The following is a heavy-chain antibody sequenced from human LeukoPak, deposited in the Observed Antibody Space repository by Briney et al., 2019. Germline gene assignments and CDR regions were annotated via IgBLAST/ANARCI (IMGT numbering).Heavy chain of an antibody. V-gene: IGHV4-59*01. CDR2: IYYSGST. CDR3: ARGVGAGSYYRWFDP. J-gene: IGHJ5*02. D-gene: IGHD3-10*01. Sequence: SETLSLTCTVSGGSISSYYWSWIRQPPGKGLEWIGYIYYSGSTNYNPSLKSRVTISVDTSKNQFSLKLGSVTAADTAVYYCARGVGAGSYYRWFDPWGQGTLSPSPQ. CDR1: GGSISSYY.